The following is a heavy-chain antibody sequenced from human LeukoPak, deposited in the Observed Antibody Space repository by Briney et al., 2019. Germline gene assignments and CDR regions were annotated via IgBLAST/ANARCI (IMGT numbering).Heavy chain of an antibody. Sequence: PGRSLRLSCAASGFTFSSYAMHWVRQAPGKGLEWVAVISYDGSNKYYADSVKGRFTISRDNSKNTLYLQMNSLRAEDTAVYYCAKSTYYYDSSGYFHDAFDIWGQGTMVTVSS. J-gene: IGHJ3*02. D-gene: IGHD3-22*01. CDR1: GFTFSSYA. CDR2: ISYDGSNK. CDR3: AKSTYYYDSSGYFHDAFDI. V-gene: IGHV3-30-3*01.